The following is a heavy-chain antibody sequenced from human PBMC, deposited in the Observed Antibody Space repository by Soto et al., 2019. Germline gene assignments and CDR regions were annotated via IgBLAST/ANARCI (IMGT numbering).Heavy chain of an antibody. V-gene: IGHV1-69*13. CDR2: IIPIFGTA. CDR3: VRAIAQNRDIVLMVYGTWGGAFDI. Sequence: SVKVSCKASGGTFSSYAISWVRQAPGQGLEWMGGIIPIFGTANYAQKFQGRVTITADESTSTAYMELSSLRSEDTAVYYCVRAIAQNRDIVLMVYGTWGGAFDIWGQGTMVTVSS. D-gene: IGHD2-8*01. J-gene: IGHJ3*02. CDR1: GGTFSSYA.